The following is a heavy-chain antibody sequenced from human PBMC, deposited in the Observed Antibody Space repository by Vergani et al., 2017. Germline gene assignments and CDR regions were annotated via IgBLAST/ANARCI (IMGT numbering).Heavy chain of an antibody. V-gene: IGHV4-34*01. J-gene: IGHJ6*03. CDR1: GGSFTSYH. CDR2: IDHTVRP. CDR3: ARVNTETNGHLYYYYYMDV. D-gene: IGHD4-11*01. Sequence: QVQLQQWGGGLLKPSETLSLTCVVNGGSFTSYHWTWIRQSPGEGLEWVGDIDHTVRPDYNPSLKSQLTMSVDKSRNQFSLSLTSVTATDTAIYFCARVNTETNGHLYYYYYMDVWGQGTAVTVS.